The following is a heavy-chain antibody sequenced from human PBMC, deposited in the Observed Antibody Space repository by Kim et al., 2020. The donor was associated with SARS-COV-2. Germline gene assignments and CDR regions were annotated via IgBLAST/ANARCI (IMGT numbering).Heavy chain of an antibody. J-gene: IGHJ6*02. D-gene: IGHD2-15*01. CDR3: ARDPGLYCSGGSCYYYYGMDV. V-gene: IGHV4-31*03. Sequence: SETLSLTCTVSGGSISSGGYYWSWIRQHPGKGLEWIGYIYYSGSTYYNPSLKSRVTISVDTSKNQFSLKLSSVTAADTAVYYCARDPGLYCSGGSCYYYYGMDVWGQGTTVTVSS. CDR2: IYYSGST. CDR1: GGSISSGGYY.